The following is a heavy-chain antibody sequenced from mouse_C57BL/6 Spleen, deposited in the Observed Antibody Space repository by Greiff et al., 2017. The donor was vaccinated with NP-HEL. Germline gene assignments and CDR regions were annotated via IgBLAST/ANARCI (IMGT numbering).Heavy chain of an antibody. CDR2: INYDGSST. J-gene: IGHJ2*01. CDR1: GFTFSDYY. D-gene: IGHD1-1*01. CDR3: AREYYGSFDY. V-gene: IGHV5-16*01. Sequence: EVQVVESEGGLVQPGSSMKLSCTASGFTFSDYYMAWVRQVPEKGLEWVANINYDGSSTYYLDSLKSRFIISRDNAKNILYLQMSSLKSEDTATYYCAREYYGSFDYWGQGTTLTVSS.